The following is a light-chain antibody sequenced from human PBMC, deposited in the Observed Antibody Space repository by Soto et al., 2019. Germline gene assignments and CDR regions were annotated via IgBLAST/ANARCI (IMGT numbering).Light chain of an antibody. CDR3: SSSTSSSTWV. J-gene: IGLJ3*02. V-gene: IGLV2-14*01. Sequence: QSVLTQPASVAGSPGQSITIPCTGTSSDVGGYNYVSWYQQHPGKGPKLMIYEVSNRASGVSNRFSGSKSGNTASLTISRLQAEDEADYYCSSSTSSSTWVFGGGTKLTVL. CDR2: EVS. CDR1: SSDVGGYNY.